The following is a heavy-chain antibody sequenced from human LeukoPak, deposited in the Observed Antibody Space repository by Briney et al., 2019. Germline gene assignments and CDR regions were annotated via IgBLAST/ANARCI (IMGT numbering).Heavy chain of an antibody. V-gene: IGHV1-3*01. CDR2: INAGNGNT. CDR1: GYTFTSYA. Sequence: ASVKVSCKASGYTFTSYAMHWVRQAPGQRLEWMGWINAGNGNTKYSQKFQGRVTITRDTSASTACMELSSLRSEDTAVYYCAATPASFAVTTVGYGMDVWGQGTTVTVSS. J-gene: IGHJ6*02. CDR3: AATPASFAVTTVGYGMDV. D-gene: IGHD4-11*01.